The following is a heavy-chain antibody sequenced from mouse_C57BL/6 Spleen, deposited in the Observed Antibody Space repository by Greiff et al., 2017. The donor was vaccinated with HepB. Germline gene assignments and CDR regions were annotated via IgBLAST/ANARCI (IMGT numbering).Heavy chain of an antibody. CDR2: INPNNGGT. Sequence: EVQLQQSGPELVKPGASVKISCKASGYTFTDYYMNWVKQSHGKSLEWIGDINPNNGGTSYNQKFKGKATLTVDKSSSTAYMELRSLPSEDSAVYYCARMLRRCYAMDYWGQGTSVTVSS. D-gene: IGHD2-12*01. V-gene: IGHV1-26*01. CDR3: ARMLRRCYAMDY. J-gene: IGHJ4*01. CDR1: GYTFTDYY.